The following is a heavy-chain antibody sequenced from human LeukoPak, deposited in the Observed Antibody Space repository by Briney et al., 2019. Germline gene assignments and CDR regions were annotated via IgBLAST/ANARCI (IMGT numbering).Heavy chain of an antibody. CDR2: IYHTGNT. J-gene: IGHJ4*02. D-gene: IGHD3-10*01. Sequence: PSETLSLTCSVSNDSFRNYYWTWIRQPPGKALDWIGYIYHTGNTNYNPSLKSRLTMSIDTSKNQFSLNLNSVTAADTAVYYCARGNYGSGSYYVVDFDYWGQGTLVTVSS. CDR3: ARGNYGSGSYYVVDFDY. V-gene: IGHV4-59*01. CDR1: NDSFRNYY.